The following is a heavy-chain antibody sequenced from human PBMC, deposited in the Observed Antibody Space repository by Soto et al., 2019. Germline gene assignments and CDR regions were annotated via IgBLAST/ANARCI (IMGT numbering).Heavy chain of an antibody. CDR1: GASVNSANFH. CDR3: ATFHEA. CDR2: ISHFGNA. J-gene: IGHJ4*02. Sequence: QVQLQESGPGLVKPSETLSLTCTVSGASVNSANFHWSWIRQPPGKGVERIGYISHFGNANYKPSLNSRVTITIDTPKNRSSLNLSPVTAADTAVHYGATFHEAWGPGILVTGSS. V-gene: IGHV4-61*01.